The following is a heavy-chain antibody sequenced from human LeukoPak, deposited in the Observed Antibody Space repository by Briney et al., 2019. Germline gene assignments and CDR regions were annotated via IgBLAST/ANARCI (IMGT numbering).Heavy chain of an antibody. CDR2: IVVGSGNT. J-gene: IGHJ4*02. V-gene: IGHV1-58*02. CDR1: GYTFTSYA. CDR3: AAESRDILTGYYFDY. Sequence: ASVKVSCKASGYTFTSYAMNWVRQAPGQGLEWIGWIVVGSGNTNYAQKFQERVTITRDMSTSTAYMELSSLRSEDTAVYYCAAESRDILTGYYFDYWGQGTLVTVSS. D-gene: IGHD3-9*01.